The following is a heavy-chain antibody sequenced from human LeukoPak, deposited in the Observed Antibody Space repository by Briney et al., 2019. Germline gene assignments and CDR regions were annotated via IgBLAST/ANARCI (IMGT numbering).Heavy chain of an antibody. CDR1: GYTFTSYG. J-gene: IGHJ4*02. CDR2: ISAYNGNT. D-gene: IGHD3-3*01. V-gene: IGHV1-18*01. CDR3: ARGDFYFNYFDY. Sequence: ASVKVSCKASGYTFTSYGISWVRQAPGQGLEWMGWISAYNGNTNYAQKLQGRVTMTTDTSTSTAYMELSRLRSDDTAVYYCARGDFYFNYFDYWGQGTLVTVSS.